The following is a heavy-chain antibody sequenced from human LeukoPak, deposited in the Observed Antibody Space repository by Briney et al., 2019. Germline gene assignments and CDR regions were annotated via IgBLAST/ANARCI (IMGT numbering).Heavy chain of an antibody. CDR3: ARAWIAVAGPGTSDY. D-gene: IGHD6-19*01. CDR1: ACTFISYG. J-gene: IGHJ4*02. V-gene: IGHV1-18*01. Sequence: ASVKVCCKASACTFISYGINWVRQAPGQGLEWMGWISPHNGNTNYAKKLQGRVTMTTDTSTSTAYMEVRSLRSDDTAVYYCARAWIAVAGPGTSDYWGQGTLVMVSS. CDR2: ISPHNGNT.